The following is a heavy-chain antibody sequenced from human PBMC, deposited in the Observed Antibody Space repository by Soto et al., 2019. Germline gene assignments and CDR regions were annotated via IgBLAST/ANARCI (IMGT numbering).Heavy chain of an antibody. J-gene: IGHJ4*02. CDR3: ARTLYGDDVDY. CDR1: GYTFTSYD. D-gene: IGHD4-17*01. Sequence: QVQLVQSGAEVKKPGASVKVSCKASGYTFTSYDINWVRQATGQGLEWMGWMNPNSGNTGYAQKFQGRVTMTRNTSIGTVDMELGSRRSEDTAVYYCARTLYGDDVDYWGQGTLVTVSS. CDR2: MNPNSGNT. V-gene: IGHV1-8*01.